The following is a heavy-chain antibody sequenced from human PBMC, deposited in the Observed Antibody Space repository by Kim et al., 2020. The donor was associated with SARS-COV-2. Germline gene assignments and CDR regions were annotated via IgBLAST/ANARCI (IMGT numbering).Heavy chain of an antibody. Sequence: GGSLRLSCEASGSAVAMHWVRQISGKGLEWVSGILWNTSKTGYADSVRGRFTTSRDSAKNVLYLQMDSLRADDTALYDCIKEARNGGLDYCGQGTPVTVS. CDR3: IKEARNGGLDY. D-gene: IGHD2-8*01. J-gene: IGHJ4*02. V-gene: IGHV3-9*01. CDR1: GSAVA. CDR2: ILWNTSKT.